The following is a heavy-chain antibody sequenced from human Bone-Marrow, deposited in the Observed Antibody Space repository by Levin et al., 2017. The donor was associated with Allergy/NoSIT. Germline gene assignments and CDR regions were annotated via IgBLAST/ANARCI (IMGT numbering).Heavy chain of an antibody. Sequence: GESLKISCAGPGFSVSVHYMSWVRQSPGKGLEWVSVFYSGGRTYYADSVRGRFTISRDDSRNTLYLDMNNLGADDTAVYYCAARQRLEAFDVWGQGTTVTVSS. J-gene: IGHJ3*01. V-gene: IGHV3-53*01. CDR1: GFSVSVHY. CDR2: FYSGGRT. D-gene: IGHD6-6*01. CDR3: AARQRLEAFDV.